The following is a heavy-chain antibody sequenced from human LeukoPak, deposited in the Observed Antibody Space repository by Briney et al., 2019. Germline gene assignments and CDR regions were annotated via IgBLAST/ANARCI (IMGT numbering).Heavy chain of an antibody. CDR2: IYHSGST. CDR1: GYSISSGYY. D-gene: IGHD6-19*01. V-gene: IGHV4-38-2*02. CDR3: ARTGSSGWYYRGSLRWFDP. J-gene: IGHJ5*02. Sequence: SETLSLTCTVSGYSISSGYYWGWIRQPPGKGLEWIGSIYHSGSTYYNPSLKSRVTISVDTSKNQFSLKLSSVTAADTAVYYCARTGSSGWYYRGSLRWFDPWGQGTLVTVSS.